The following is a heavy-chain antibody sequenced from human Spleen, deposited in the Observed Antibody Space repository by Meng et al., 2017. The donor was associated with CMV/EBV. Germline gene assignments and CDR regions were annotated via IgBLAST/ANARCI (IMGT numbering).Heavy chain of an antibody. CDR3: AKSRDSGYDLIDQ. CDR1: GFTVSSSY. J-gene: IGHJ4*02. V-gene: IGHV3-66*02. Sequence: GESLKISCAASGFTVSSSYMTWVRQVPGKGLEWVSVIFKDGRTYYADSVQGRFTISRDNSKNTVYLQMNSLRPEDTAVYYCAKSRDSGYDLIDQWGQGTLVTVSS. D-gene: IGHD5-12*01. CDR2: IFKDGRT.